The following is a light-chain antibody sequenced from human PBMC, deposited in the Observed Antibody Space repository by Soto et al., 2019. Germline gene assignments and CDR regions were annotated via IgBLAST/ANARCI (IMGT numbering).Light chain of an antibody. CDR3: SSYGGNNNLHI. CDR2: QVN. J-gene: IGLJ1*01. CDR1: SSDVGGYNY. V-gene: IGLV2-8*01. Sequence: QSAMTQPPSASGSTGQSVTISCTGTSSDVGGYNYGSGYQQHPGKAPKLMMYQVNKRPSAVPDRFAGSMSGNTASLTVSGLQAEDEADYSGSSYGGNNNLHIFGSGTKVTVL.